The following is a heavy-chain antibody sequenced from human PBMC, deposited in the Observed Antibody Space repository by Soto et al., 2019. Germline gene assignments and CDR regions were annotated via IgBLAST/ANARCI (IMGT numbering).Heavy chain of an antibody. V-gene: IGHV4-59*01. J-gene: IGHJ4*02. CDR2: IYYSGST. CDR1: GGSISSYN. CDR3: ARGLPMVTEAFNY. Sequence: PSETLSLTCTVSGGSISSYNWSWIRQPAGKGLEWIVYIYYSGSTNYNPYLKSRVTISVDTSKNQFSLRLSSVTAADTAVYYCARGLPMVTEAFNYWGQGSLVTVSS. D-gene: IGHD5-18*01.